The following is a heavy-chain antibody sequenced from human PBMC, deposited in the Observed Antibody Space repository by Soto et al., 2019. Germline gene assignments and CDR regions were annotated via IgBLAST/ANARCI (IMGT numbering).Heavy chain of an antibody. Sequence: EVQLVESGGGVVRPGGSLRLACAASGFTFDDYGMIWVRQAPGKGLEWVSVINWNGGSTGYADSVKGRFTISRDHAKNSLYLQLNRLRAEDTAWYDRARDRRQQLLDYWGQGTLVPGSS. CDR1: GFTFDDYG. CDR2: INWNGGST. J-gene: IGHJ4*02. V-gene: IGHV3-20*01. CDR3: ARDRRQQLLDY. D-gene: IGHD6-13*01.